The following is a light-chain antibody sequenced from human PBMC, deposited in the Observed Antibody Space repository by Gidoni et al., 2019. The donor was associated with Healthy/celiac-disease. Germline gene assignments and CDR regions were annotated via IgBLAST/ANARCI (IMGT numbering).Light chain of an antibody. CDR3: QQYYTTPWT. CDR1: QSVLYSSNNKNY. Sequence: DIVMTQSPDSLAVSLGERATINCKSSQSVLYSSNNKNYLAWYQQKPGQPPKLLIYWASTRESGVPDRFSGSGSGAGFTLTISSLQAEDVAVYSCQQYYTTPWTFGQGTKVEIK. V-gene: IGKV4-1*01. J-gene: IGKJ1*01. CDR2: WAS.